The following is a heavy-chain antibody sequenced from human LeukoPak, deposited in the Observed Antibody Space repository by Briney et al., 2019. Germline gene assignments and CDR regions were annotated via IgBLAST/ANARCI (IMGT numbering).Heavy chain of an antibody. V-gene: IGHV3-66*01. CDR1: GFTVSSNY. D-gene: IGHD5-24*01. CDR2: IYSGGST. J-gene: IGHJ3*02. CDR3: ARVEMATTRGAFDI. Sequence: GGSLRLSCAASGFTVSSNYMSWVRQAPGKGLEWVLVIYSGGSTYYADSVKGRFTISRDNSKNTLYLQMNSLRAEDTAVYYCARVEMATTRGAFDIWGQGTMVTVSS.